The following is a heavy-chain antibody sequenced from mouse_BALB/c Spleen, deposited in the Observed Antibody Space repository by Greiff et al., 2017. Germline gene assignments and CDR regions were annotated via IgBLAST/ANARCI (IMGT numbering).Heavy chain of an antibody. CDR3: ARDPPGFAY. CDR1: GFSLTSYG. V-gene: IGHV2-9*02. CDR2: IWAGGST. J-gene: IGHJ3*01. Sequence: VQLQQSGPGLVAPSQSLSITCTVSGFSLTSYGVHWVRQPPGKGLEWLGVIWAGGSTNYNSALMSRLSISKDNSKSQVFLKMNSLQTDDTAMYYCARDPPGFAYWGQGTLVTVSA.